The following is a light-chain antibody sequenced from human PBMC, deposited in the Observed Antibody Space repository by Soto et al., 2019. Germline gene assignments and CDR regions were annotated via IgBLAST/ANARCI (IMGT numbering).Light chain of an antibody. CDR2: EVS. Sequence: QSALTQPASVSGSPGQSITISCTGTSSDVGDYNLVSWYQQHPGKAPQLMIYEVSNRPSGVYNRFSGSKSGNTASLTISGLQGEDEADYYCSSYTSTTKEVVFGGGTKLTVL. CDR1: SSDVGDYNL. CDR3: SSYTSTTKEVV. V-gene: IGLV2-14*01. J-gene: IGLJ2*01.